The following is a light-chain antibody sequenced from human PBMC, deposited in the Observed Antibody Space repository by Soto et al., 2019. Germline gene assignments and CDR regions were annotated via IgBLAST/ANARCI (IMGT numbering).Light chain of an antibody. CDR1: QLFSSN. J-gene: IGKJ5*01. V-gene: IGKV3-15*01. Sequence: EIVMMQSPATLSVSPGESATLSCRASQLFSSNLAWYQHKPGQAPRLLIYGVSTRDTGVPDRFSGSASGTEFTLTISSLQSEDFAVYYCQQYNNWPRTFGQGTRLENK. CDR2: GVS. CDR3: QQYNNWPRT.